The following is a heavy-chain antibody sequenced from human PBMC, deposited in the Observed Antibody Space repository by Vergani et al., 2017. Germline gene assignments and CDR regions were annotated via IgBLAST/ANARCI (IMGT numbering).Heavy chain of an antibody. D-gene: IGHD3-16*01. V-gene: IGHV1-2*02. CDR3: ARDPRALLGGDF. CDR1: GYFFTDYY. Sequence: VSCKASGYFFTDYYMHWVRQVPGQGLEWMGWINPKTGDTNSAQNFQGRVTLTRDTSISTAYMELSRLRSDDTALYYCARDPRALLGGDFWGQGTLVTVSS. CDR2: INPKTGDT. J-gene: IGHJ4*02.